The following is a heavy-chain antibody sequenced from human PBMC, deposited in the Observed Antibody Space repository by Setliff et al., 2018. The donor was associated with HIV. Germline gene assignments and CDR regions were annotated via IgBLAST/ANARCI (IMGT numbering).Heavy chain of an antibody. CDR3: ARDGGSGSWPWYYYYYMDV. Sequence: PSETLSLTCTVSGGSISSGSYYWSWIRQPAGKGLEWIGHIYTSGSTNYNPSLKSRVTISVDTSKNQFSLKLSAVTAADTAVYYCARDGGSGSWPWYYYYYMDVWGKGTTVTVSS. V-gene: IGHV4-61*09. D-gene: IGHD1-26*01. CDR1: GGSISSGSYY. J-gene: IGHJ6*03. CDR2: IYTSGST.